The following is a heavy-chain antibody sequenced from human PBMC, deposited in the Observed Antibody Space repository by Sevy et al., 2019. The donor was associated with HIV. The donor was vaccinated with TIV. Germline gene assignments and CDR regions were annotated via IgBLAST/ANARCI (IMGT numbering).Heavy chain of an antibody. CDR1: GFTFSNYA. Sequence: EGSLRLSCAASGFTFSNYAMHWVRQAPGKGLAWVAFIWYDGSKIFYADSVKGRFTISRDNSERTLYLQMNSLRAEDTALYHCAKGGPNSGYDYYFDYWGQGTLVTVSS. J-gene: IGHJ4*02. D-gene: IGHD5-12*01. V-gene: IGHV3-30*02. CDR3: AKGGPNSGYDYYFDY. CDR2: IWYDGSKI.